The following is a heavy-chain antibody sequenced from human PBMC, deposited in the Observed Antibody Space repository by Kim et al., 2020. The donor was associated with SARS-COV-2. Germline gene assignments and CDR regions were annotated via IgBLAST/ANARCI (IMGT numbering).Heavy chain of an antibody. CDR1: GFTFGDYA. Sequence: GGSLRLSCTASGFTFGDYAMSWVRQAPGKGLEWVGCIRSEAYGGTTEYAASVKGRFTISSDDSKSIAYLQMNSLKTEDTAVYYCTRSGYSYEDYGMDVWGRGTTVTVSS. J-gene: IGHJ6*01. D-gene: IGHD5-18*01. CDR2: IRSEAYGGTT. V-gene: IGHV3-49*04. CDR3: TRSGYSYEDYGMDV.